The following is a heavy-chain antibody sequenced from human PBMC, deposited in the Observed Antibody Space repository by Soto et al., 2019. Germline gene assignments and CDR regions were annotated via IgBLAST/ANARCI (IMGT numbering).Heavy chain of an antibody. V-gene: IGHV4-59*01. Sequence: QVHLQESGPGLVMSSETLSVTCTVSGASITSYYWSWIRQPPGKGLEWIGYNYFTGTTNYNASLKSRATISVDTSNNQFSLKLSSVTAADTAMYYCATLNLGEFSLLPFWGQGTLVTVSS. CDR3: ATLNLGEFSLLPF. J-gene: IGHJ4*02. D-gene: IGHD3-16*02. CDR1: GASITSYY. CDR2: NYFTGTT.